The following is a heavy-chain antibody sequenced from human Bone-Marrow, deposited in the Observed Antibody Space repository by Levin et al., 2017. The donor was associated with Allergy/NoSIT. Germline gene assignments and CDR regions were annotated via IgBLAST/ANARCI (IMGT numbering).Heavy chain of an antibody. J-gene: IGHJ4*02. D-gene: IGHD5-12*01. Sequence: GESLKISCAASGFTFSDHWMHWVRQGAGKGLVWVSRIYNGESTTTYADSVKGRFTISRDNAKNTVYLQMNSLRVEDTAVYYCARDVSMLATGPHFDTWGRGTLVIVSS. CDR3: ARDVSMLATGPHFDT. CDR1: GFTFSDHW. CDR2: IYNGESTT. V-gene: IGHV3-74*01.